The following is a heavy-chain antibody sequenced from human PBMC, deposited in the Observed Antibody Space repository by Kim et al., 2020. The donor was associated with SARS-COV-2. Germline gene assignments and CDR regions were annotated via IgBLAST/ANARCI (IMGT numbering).Heavy chain of an antibody. Sequence: YIYYADSVKGRFTSARDNAKNSLYLQMNSLRAEDTAVYYCARVPDSSGRWGQGTLVTVSS. D-gene: IGHD3-22*01. CDR2: YI. J-gene: IGHJ4*02. CDR3: ARVPDSSGR. V-gene: IGHV3-21*01.